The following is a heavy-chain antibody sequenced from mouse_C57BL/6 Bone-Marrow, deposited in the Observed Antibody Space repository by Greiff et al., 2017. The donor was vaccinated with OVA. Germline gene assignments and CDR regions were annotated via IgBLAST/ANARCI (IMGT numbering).Heavy chain of an antibody. Sequence: VQLQQPGAELVMPGASVKLSCKASGYTFTSYWMHWVKQRPGQGLEWIGEIDPSDSYTNYNRKFKGKSTLTVDKSSSTAYMQLSSLTSEDSAVYYCARVLLGNYFDYWGQGTTLTVSS. CDR3: ARVLLGNYFDY. CDR2: IDPSDSYT. J-gene: IGHJ2*01. V-gene: IGHV1-69*01. CDR1: GYTFTSYW. D-gene: IGHD2-10*01.